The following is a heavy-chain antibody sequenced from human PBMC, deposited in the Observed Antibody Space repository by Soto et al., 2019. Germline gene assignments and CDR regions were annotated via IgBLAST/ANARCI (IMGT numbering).Heavy chain of an antibody. V-gene: IGHV1-18*01. CDR2: ITPNNGYT. CDR1: GYSFSTYA. D-gene: IGHD3-3*01. Sequence: QLQLMQSGGEAKNPGASVKVSCEASGYSFSTYAISWLRQAPGQGLEWMGLITPNNGYTNYAQKFQGRLILTTDIPSSTAYMELTSLRYDDTAMYYCATSYDSGFDPWGQGTLFSVS. CDR3: ATSYDSGFDP. J-gene: IGHJ5*02.